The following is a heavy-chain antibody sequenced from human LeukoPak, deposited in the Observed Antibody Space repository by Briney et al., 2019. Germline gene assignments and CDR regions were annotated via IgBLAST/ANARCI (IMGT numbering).Heavy chain of an antibody. J-gene: IGHJ3*02. CDR1: GYTFTSYY. CDR2: INPSGGST. V-gene: IGHV1-46*01. Sequence: ASVKVSCKASGYTFTSYYMHWVRQAPGQGLEWMGIINPSGGSTSYAQKFQGRVTMTTDTSTSTVYMELSSLRSEDTAVYYCARENSSSWYLDAFDIWGQGTMVTVSS. D-gene: IGHD6-13*01. CDR3: ARENSSSWYLDAFDI.